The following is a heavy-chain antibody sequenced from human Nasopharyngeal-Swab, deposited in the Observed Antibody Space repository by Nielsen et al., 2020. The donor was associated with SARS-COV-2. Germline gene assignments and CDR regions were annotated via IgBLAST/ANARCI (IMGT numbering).Heavy chain of an antibody. V-gene: IGHV3-23*01. CDR1: GFTFTSYA. CDR2: MSGRGEKT. J-gene: IGHJ5*02. Sequence: GESLKISCAASGFTFTSYAMNWVRHAPGKGLELVSGMSGRGEKTYYAESVKGRFTISRDVSKNTLYLQMNGLRAEDTAVYYCAKDSGAGFCDDGSCFPTNHWGQGTLVTVSS. D-gene: IGHD2-15*01. CDR3: AKDSGAGFCDDGSCFPTNH.